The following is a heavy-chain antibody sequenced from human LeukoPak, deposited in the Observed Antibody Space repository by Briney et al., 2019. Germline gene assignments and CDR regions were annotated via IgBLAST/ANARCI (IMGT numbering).Heavy chain of an antibody. Sequence: PGGSLRLSCVASGFTFSNYAMSWVRQAPGKGLEWIAALNGGRTFFQDSVRGRFTISRDNSKNTLYLQLNSLRGDDTAVYCVKEVTGYGYFDYWGRGTLVTVPS. V-gene: IGHV3-23*01. CDR1: GFTFSNYA. CDR3: VKEVTGYGYFDY. J-gene: IGHJ4*02. CDR2: LNGGRT. D-gene: IGHD2-2*03.